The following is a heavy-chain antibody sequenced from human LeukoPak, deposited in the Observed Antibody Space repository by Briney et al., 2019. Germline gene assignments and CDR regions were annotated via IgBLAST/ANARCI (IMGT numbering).Heavy chain of an antibody. D-gene: IGHD6-19*01. V-gene: IGHV4-34*01. CDR1: GGSFSGYY. J-gene: IGHJ4*02. CDR3: ARGGWWRVFDY. CDR2: INHSGST. Sequence: PSETLSLTCAVYGGSFSGYYWSWIRQPPGKGLEWIGEINHSGSTNYNPSLKSRVTISVDTSKNQFSLKLSSVTAADTAVYYCARGGWWRVFDYWGQGTLVTASS.